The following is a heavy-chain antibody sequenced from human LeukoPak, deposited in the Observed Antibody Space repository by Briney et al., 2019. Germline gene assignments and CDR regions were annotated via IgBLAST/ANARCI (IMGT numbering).Heavy chain of an antibody. CDR2: ISYDGSNK. D-gene: IGHD6-13*01. V-gene: IGHV3-30*18. CDR3: AKDQGVQQQLAHRYYYYGMDV. Sequence: PGRSLRLSCAASGFTFSSYGMHWVRQAPGKGLEWVAVISYDGSNKYYADSVKGRFTISRDNSKNTLYLQMNSLRAEDTAVYYCAKDQGVQQQLAHRYYYYGMDVWGQGTTVTVSS. CDR1: GFTFSSYG. J-gene: IGHJ6*02.